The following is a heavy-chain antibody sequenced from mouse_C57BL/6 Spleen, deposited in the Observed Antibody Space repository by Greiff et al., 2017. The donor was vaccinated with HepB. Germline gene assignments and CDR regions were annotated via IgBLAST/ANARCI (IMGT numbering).Heavy chain of an antibody. CDR1: GYTFTSYW. Sequence: QVQLQQPGAELVKPGASVKLSCKASGYTFTSYWMQWVKQRPGQGLEWIGEIDPSDSYTNYNQKFKGKATLTVDTSSSTAYMQLSSLTSEDSAVYYCARPRITTVVGDYYAMDYWGQGTSVTVSS. CDR3: ARPRITTVVGDYYAMDY. J-gene: IGHJ4*01. D-gene: IGHD1-1*01. V-gene: IGHV1-50*01. CDR2: IDPSDSYT.